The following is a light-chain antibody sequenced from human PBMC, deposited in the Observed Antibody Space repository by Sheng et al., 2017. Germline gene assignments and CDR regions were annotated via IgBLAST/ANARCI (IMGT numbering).Light chain of an antibody. CDR3: QQYNTFPWT. J-gene: IGKJ1*01. CDR2: AAS. V-gene: IGKV1-16*02. Sequence: DIQMTQSPSSLSASVGDRVIISCRTSQDISNHLAWFQQKPGRGPKSLIFAASRLQSRGPIKVSGSGAGTDFTLTISGLQPEDFATYYCQQYNTFPWTFGQGTRVEIK. CDR1: QDISNH.